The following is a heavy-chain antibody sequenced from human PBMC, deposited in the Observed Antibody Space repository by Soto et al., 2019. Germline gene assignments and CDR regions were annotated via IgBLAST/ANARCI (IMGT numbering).Heavy chain of an antibody. CDR1: GGSVSSNTAA. V-gene: IGHV6-1*01. CDR3: ARGVAGTGFDL. CDR2: TYYRSNWRH. Sequence: PSQTLSLTCVISGGSVSSNTAAWNWIRSSPSRGLEWLGRTYYRSNWRHDYAVSVKSRITVNPDTSKNHFSPQLNSVTPDDTAVYYCARGVAGTGFDLWGQGTLVTVSS. J-gene: IGHJ4*02. D-gene: IGHD6-19*01.